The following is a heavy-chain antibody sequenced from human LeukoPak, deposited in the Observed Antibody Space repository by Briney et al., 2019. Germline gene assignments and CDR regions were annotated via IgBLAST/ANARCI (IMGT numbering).Heavy chain of an antibody. CDR2: IRYDGSNK. J-gene: IGHJ4*02. CDR1: GFTFSSYG. Sequence: GGSLRLSCAASGFTFSSYGMHWVRQAPGKGLEWVAFIRYDGSNKYYADSVKGRFTISRDNSKNTLYLQMNSLRAEDTAVYYCARDFSDTAMANYWGQGTLVTVSS. V-gene: IGHV3-30*02. D-gene: IGHD5-18*01. CDR3: ARDFSDTAMANY.